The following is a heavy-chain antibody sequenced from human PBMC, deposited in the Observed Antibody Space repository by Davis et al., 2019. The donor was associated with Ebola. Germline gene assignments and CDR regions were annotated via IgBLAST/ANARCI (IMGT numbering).Heavy chain of an antibody. CDR1: GYTFTTSA. J-gene: IGHJ5*02. V-gene: IGHV1-18*04. CDR2: ISGYSGDT. Sequence: AASVKVSCKASGYTFTTSAVSWVRQAPGQGLEWMGWISGYSGDTKYAQNLQGRVTMTTDTSTSTAYMELRSLRSDDTAVYYCARDCSGTSCYFKWFDPWGQGTLVTVSS. D-gene: IGHD2-15*01. CDR3: ARDCSGTSCYFKWFDP.